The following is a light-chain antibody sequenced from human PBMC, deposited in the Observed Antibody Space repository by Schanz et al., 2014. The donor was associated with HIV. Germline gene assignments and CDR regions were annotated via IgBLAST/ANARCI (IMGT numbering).Light chain of an antibody. Sequence: DIQMTQSPSTVSASVGDRVTVTCRASQSVGNGLAWFQQKPGKAPKLLLYRTSSLESGVPSRFSGSGSGTDFTLTISSLQPEDFATYYCQQFSTYLTFGGGTRVEI. CDR3: QQFSTYLT. CDR1: QSVGNG. J-gene: IGKJ4*01. V-gene: IGKV1-5*03. CDR2: RTS.